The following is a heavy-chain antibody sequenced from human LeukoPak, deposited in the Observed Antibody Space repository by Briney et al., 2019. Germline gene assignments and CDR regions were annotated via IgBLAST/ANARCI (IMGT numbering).Heavy chain of an antibody. CDR1: GFTFSDYG. CDR3: AKALNGLVDY. Sequence: GRSLRLSCAASGFTFSDYGMHWVRQAPGKGLERVAVIWYDGSNKYYADSVKGRFTISRDNSKNTLYLQMNSLRAEDTAVYYCAKALNGLVDYWGQGTLVTVS. D-gene: IGHD6-19*01. V-gene: IGHV3-33*06. J-gene: IGHJ4*02. CDR2: IWYDGSNK.